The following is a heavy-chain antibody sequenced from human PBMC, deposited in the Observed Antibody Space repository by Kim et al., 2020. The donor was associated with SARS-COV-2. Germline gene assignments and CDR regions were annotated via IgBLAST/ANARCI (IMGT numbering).Heavy chain of an antibody. CDR3: AREDIVVVVAASLYNWFDP. D-gene: IGHD2-15*01. CDR1: GYTFTSYA. J-gene: IGHJ5*02. V-gene: IGHV1-3*01. CDR2: INAGNGNT. Sequence: ASVKVSCKASGYTFTSYAMHWVRQAPGQRLEWMGWINAGNGNTKYSQKFQGRVTITRDTSASTAYMELSSLRSEDTAVYYCAREDIVVVVAASLYNWFDPWGQGTLVTVSS.